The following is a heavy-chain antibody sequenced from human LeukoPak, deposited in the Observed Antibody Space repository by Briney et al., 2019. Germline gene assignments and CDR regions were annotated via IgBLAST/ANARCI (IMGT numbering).Heavy chain of an antibody. J-gene: IGHJ4*02. CDR1: GGSSSGYY. V-gene: IGHV4-34*01. D-gene: IGHD3-22*01. CDR2: INHSGST. CDR3: ARGGGDYYDSPPPTDY. Sequence: SETLSLTCAVYGGSSSGYYWSWIRQPPGKGLEWIGEINHSGSTNYNPSLKSRVTISVHTSKNQFSLKLSSVTAADTAVYYCARGGGDYYDSPPPTDYWGQGTLVTVSS.